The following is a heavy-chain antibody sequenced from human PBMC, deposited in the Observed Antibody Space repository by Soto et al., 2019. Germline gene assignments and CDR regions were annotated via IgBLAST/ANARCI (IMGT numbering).Heavy chain of an antibody. J-gene: IGHJ4*02. Sequence: QVQLQESGPGLVKPSGTLSLTCAVSGGSISSTNWWSWVRQPPGKGLEWIGEIYHSGTTTYNPSLKSRVTRAIDKSKIQFPLRLSSVTAADTAVYFCARDSGYSSSWFPSFWGQGTLVTVSS. CDR3: ARDSGYSSSWFPSF. V-gene: IGHV4-4*02. CDR1: GGSISSTNW. D-gene: IGHD6-13*01. CDR2: IYHSGTT.